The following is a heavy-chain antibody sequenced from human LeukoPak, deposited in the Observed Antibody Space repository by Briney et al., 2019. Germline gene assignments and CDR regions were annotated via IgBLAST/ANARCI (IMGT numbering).Heavy chain of an antibody. CDR2: ITAGGTTI. D-gene: IGHD3-10*01. J-gene: IGHJ4*02. CDR1: GFSFNTYE. V-gene: IGHV3-48*01. Sequence: PGGSLRLSCTASGFSFNTYEMAWVRQAPGKGLEWVSYITAGGTTIFYADSVKGRFTISRDNSKNTLYLQMNSLRAEDTAVYYCAKPFPSYYPVKEEYYFDYWGQGTLVTVSS. CDR3: AKPFPSYYPVKEEYYFDY.